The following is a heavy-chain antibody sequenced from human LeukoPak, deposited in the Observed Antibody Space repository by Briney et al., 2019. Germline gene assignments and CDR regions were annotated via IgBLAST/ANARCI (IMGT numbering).Heavy chain of an antibody. D-gene: IGHD2-2*01. CDR1: GYNFPAYF. Sequence: GASVKVSCKAAGYNFPAYFMHWVRQAPGQGLEWVGRINPNGGDTNYAQKFQGRVTMASDTSISTAYMELNSLMSDDTAVYYCVRVGFTTSWSNFDYWGQGTLVTVSS. CDR2: INPNGGDT. J-gene: IGHJ4*02. V-gene: IGHV1-2*06. CDR3: VRVGFTTSWSNFDY.